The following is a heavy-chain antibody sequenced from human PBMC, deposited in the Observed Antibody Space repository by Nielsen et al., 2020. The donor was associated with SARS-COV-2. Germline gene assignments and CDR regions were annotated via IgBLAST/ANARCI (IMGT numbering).Heavy chain of an antibody. D-gene: IGHD2-2*01. CDR1: GFTFSSYA. J-gene: IGHJ4*02. CDR2: ISSSSSYT. Sequence: GESLKISCAASGFTFSSYAMHWVRQAPGKGLEWVSYISSSSSYTNYADSVKGRFTISRDNAKNSLYLQMNSLRAEDTAVYYCASSMAPSWYFDYWGQGTLVTVSS. V-gene: IGHV3-21*05. CDR3: ASSMAPSWYFDY.